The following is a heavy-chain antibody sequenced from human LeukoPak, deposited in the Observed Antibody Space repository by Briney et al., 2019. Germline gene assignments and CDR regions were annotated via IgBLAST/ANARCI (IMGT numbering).Heavy chain of an antibody. D-gene: IGHD6-19*01. CDR2: IPYDGFNT. CDR1: GFTFSNYG. Sequence: GSLRLSCAASGFTFSNYGMHWVRQAPGKGLEWVAVIPYDGFNTYYADSVKGRFTISRDNSKNTLWLQMNSLRAEDTAVYYCAKVKEMYSSGSYYFDYWGQGTLVTVSS. J-gene: IGHJ4*02. V-gene: IGHV3-30*18. CDR3: AKVKEMYSSGSYYFDY.